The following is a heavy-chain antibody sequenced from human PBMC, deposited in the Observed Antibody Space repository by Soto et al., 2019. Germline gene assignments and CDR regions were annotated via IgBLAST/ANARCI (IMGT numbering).Heavy chain of an antibody. J-gene: IGHJ6*02. V-gene: IGHV3-30*18. CDR1: GFTFSSYG. Sequence: PGGSLRLSCAASGFTFSSYGMHWVRQAPGKGLEWVAVISYDGSNKYYADSVKGRFTISRDNSKNTLYLQMNSLRAEDTAVYYCAKDLVAATGYHYYGMDVWGQGTTVTVSS. D-gene: IGHD2-15*01. CDR2: ISYDGSNK. CDR3: AKDLVAATGYHYYGMDV.